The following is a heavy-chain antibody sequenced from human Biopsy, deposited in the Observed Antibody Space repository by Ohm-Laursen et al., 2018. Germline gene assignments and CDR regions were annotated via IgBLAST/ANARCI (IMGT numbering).Heavy chain of an antibody. CDR3: AKDVEMFRELSFDS. V-gene: IGHV3-9*01. J-gene: IGHJ4*02. CDR2: ISFNSGTI. D-gene: IGHD3-10*02. Sequence: SLRLSCTASGFIFDDYAMHWVRQAPGKGLEWVSTISFNSGTIAYADSVKGRFTISRDSAKNSVYLQMNSLRAEDTALYYCAKDVEMFRELSFDSWGQGTLVTVSS. CDR1: GFIFDDYA.